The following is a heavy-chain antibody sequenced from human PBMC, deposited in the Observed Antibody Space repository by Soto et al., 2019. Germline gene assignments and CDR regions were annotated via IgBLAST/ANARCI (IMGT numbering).Heavy chain of an antibody. J-gene: IGHJ5*02. CDR2: IYDSGST. Sequence: SETLSLTCTVSGGSISSYYWSWIRQPLGKGLEWIGYIYDSGSTNYNPSLKSRVTMSVDTSKNQFSLNLSSVTAADTAVYYCAREHGFSYGLNYFDPWGQGTLVTVSS. V-gene: IGHV4-59*01. CDR3: AREHGFSYGLNYFDP. CDR1: GGSISSYY. D-gene: IGHD5-18*01.